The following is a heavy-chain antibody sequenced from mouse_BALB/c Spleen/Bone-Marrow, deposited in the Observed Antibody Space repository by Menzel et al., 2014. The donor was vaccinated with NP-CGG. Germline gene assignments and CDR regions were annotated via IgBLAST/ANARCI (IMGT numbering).Heavy chain of an antibody. CDR2: IYPGDGST. J-gene: IGHJ3*01. V-gene: IGHV1S56*01. D-gene: IGHD3-2*01. CDR1: GFTFRSYD. CDR3: ARSGDSSGYGFAY. Sequence: VQLVESGPELVKGALVKISCKASGFTFRSYDINWVKQRPGQGLEWIGWIYPGDGSTKYNEKFKGKATLTADKSSSTAYMQLSSLTSDNSAVYFCARSGDSSGYGFAYWGQGTLVTVSA.